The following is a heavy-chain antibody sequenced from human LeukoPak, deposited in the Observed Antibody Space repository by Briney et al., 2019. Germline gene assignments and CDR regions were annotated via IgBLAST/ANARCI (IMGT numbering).Heavy chain of an antibody. D-gene: IGHD3-22*01. CDR3: AKTYYYDSSGYYFDAFDI. CDR1: ASTFSSYA. V-gene: IGHV3-23*01. Sequence: GGSMRLSCAASASTFSSYAMSWVRQAPGKGLEWVSAISGSGGSTYYADSVKGRFTISRDNSKITLYLQMNSLRAEDTAVYYCAKTYYYDSSGYYFDAFDIWGQGTMVTVSS. J-gene: IGHJ3*02. CDR2: ISGSGGST.